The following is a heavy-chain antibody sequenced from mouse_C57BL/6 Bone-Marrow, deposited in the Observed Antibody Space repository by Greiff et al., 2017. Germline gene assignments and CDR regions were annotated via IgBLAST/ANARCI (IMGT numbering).Heavy chain of an antibody. J-gene: IGHJ4*01. CDR1: GFTFSDYG. CDR2: ISNLAYSI. Sequence: EVQLVESGGGLVQPGGSLKLSCAASGFTFSDYGMAWVRQAPRKGPEWVAFISNLAYSIYYADTVTGRFTISRENAKNTLYLEMSSLRSEDTAMYYCARRAYYGSSYYAMDYWGQGTSVTVSS. D-gene: IGHD1-1*01. CDR3: ARRAYYGSSYYAMDY. V-gene: IGHV5-15*01.